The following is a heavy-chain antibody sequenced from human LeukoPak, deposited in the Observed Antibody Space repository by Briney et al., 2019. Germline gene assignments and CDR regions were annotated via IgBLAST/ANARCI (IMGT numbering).Heavy chain of an antibody. D-gene: IGHD4-17*01. CDR3: ARGGQDYGDPYYFDY. J-gene: IGHJ4*02. V-gene: IGHV1-2*02. CDR2: INPNSGGT. CDR1: GYTFTGYY. Sequence: ASVKVSCKASGYTFTGYYMHWVRQAPGQGLEWMGWINPNSGGTNYAQKFRGRVTMTRDTSISTAYMELSRLRSDDTAVYYCARGGQDYGDPYYFDYWGQGTLVTVSS.